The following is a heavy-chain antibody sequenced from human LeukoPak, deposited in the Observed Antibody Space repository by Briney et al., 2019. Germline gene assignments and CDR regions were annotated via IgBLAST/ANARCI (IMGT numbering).Heavy chain of an antibody. J-gene: IGHJ6*02. CDR3: ARVGGSNYYYYGMDV. CDR1: GGSISSGGYY. CDR2: IYYSGST. Sequence: SQTLSLTCTVSGGSISSGGYYWSWIRQHPGKGLEWIGYIYYSGSTYYNPSLKSRVTISVDTSKNQFSLKLSSVTAADTAVYYCARVGGSNYYYYGMDVWGQGTTVTVSS. V-gene: IGHV4-31*03. D-gene: IGHD3-10*01.